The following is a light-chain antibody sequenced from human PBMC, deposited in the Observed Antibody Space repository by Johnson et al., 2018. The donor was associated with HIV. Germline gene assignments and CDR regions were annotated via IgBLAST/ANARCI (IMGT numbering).Light chain of an antibody. Sequence: QSILTQPPSVYAAPGQKVTVSCSGSSSNIGNNFVSWYQQVPGTAPTLLIYDTDKRPSGIPDRFSGSKSGTSATLGISGLQTGDEADYYCGTWDNSLSAGVFGSGTKVTVL. CDR1: SSNIGNNF. CDR3: GTWDNSLSAGV. V-gene: IGLV1-51*01. CDR2: DTD. J-gene: IGLJ1*01.